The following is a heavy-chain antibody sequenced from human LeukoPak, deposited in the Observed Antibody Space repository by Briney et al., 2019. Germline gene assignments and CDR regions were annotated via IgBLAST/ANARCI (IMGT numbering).Heavy chain of an antibody. CDR1: GFTFINYG. CDR2: IRSDGSTE. J-gene: IGHJ3*02. CDR3: AKALTAMASAGAFDI. D-gene: IGHD5-18*01. Sequence: GGSLRLSCAASGFTFINYGMHWVRQAPGKGLEWVAFIRSDGSTEFYADSVKGRFTISRDNSKNTLYLQMNSLRAEDTAVYYCAKALTAMASAGAFDIWGQGTMVTVSS. V-gene: IGHV3-30*02.